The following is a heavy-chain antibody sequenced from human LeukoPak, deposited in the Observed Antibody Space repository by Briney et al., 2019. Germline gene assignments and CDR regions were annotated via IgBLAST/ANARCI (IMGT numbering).Heavy chain of an antibody. CDR3: ARGGSLVEWSFDY. CDR2: VFYTGDT. J-gene: IGHJ4*02. CDR1: RVSISTYY. D-gene: IGHD3-3*01. Sequence: PSETLSLTYTVSRVSISTYYWHWLRQPPGKGLEWIGFVFYTGDTNHNPSLNGRVSISVDTSNNQFSLRLTSVTPADTAIYYCARGGSLVEWSFDYWGQGHLVTVSS. V-gene: IGHV4-59*01.